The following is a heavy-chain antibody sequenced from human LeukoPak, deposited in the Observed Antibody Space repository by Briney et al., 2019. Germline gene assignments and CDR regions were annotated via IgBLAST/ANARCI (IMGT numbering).Heavy chain of an antibody. CDR2: ISWNRATI. CDR1: GFTFDHYA. CDR3: VKDMGDYYDSSGFRRGYFFDY. D-gene: IGHD3-22*01. Sequence: GVSLRLSCAASGFTFDHYAMHWVRQAPGKGLEWVSGISWNRATIGYADSVKGGFNIPRDNAKNSLYMQMDSLRVEDTAVYYCVKDMGDYYDSSGFRRGYFFDYWGQGTLVTVSS. V-gene: IGHV3-9*01. J-gene: IGHJ4*02.